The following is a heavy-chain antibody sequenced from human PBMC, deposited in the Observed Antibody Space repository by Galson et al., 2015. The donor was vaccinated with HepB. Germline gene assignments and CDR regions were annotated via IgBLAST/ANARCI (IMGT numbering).Heavy chain of an antibody. D-gene: IGHD5-12*01. V-gene: IGHV3-21*01. Sequence: SLRLSCAASGFTISNYRMNWVRQAPGKGLDWVASITSDSTYIYYGESLEGRFTISRDNAKNSLSLQMSSLRADDTAVYYCARETITNYAMDVWGQGTTVTVSS. CDR3: ARETITNYAMDV. CDR1: GFTISNYR. J-gene: IGHJ6*02. CDR2: ITSDSTYI.